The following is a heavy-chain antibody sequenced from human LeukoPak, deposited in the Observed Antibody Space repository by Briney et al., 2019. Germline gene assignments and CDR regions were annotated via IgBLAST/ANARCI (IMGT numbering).Heavy chain of an antibody. CDR2: SIPIFGTA. D-gene: IGHD2-15*01. Sequence: ASVKVSCKASGGTFSSYAFSWVRQAPGQGLEWMGGSIPIFGTADYAQNFQGRVTITTDESTSTAYMELSSLRSEDTAVYYCARLIDDCSGGSCYRPTYYYYMDVWGKGTTVTVSS. CDR3: ARLIDDCSGGSCYRPTYYYYMDV. J-gene: IGHJ6*03. V-gene: IGHV1-69*05. CDR1: GGTFSSYA.